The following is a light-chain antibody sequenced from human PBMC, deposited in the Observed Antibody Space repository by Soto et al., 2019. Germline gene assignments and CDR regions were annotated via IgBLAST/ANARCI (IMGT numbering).Light chain of an antibody. CDR2: AAS. CDR1: QGISSY. J-gene: IGKJ3*01. Sequence: IQSTRSPSSLSASVGDRVTITCRASQGISSYLAWYQQKPGKAPKLLIYAASTLQSGVPSRFSGSGSGTDFTLTISSLQPEDFATYYCQQLNSYPRTFGPGTKVDIK. CDR3: QQLNSYPRT. V-gene: IGKV1-9*01.